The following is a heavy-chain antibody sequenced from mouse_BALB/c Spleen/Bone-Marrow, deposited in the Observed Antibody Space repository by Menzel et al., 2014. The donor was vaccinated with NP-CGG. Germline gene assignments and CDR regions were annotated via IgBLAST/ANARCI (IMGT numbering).Heavy chain of an antibody. J-gene: IGHJ4*01. CDR3: TRKGALITHFYAMDY. CDR2: ISSGSSTI. D-gene: IGHD2-4*01. V-gene: IGHV5-17*02. CDR1: GFTFSSFG. Sequence: EVKLVESGGGLVQPGGSRKLSCAASGFTFSSFGMHWVRQAPEKGLEWVAYISSGSSTIYYADTVKGRFTISRDNPKNTLFLQMTSLRSEDTTMYYCTRKGALITHFYAMDYWGQGTSVTASS.